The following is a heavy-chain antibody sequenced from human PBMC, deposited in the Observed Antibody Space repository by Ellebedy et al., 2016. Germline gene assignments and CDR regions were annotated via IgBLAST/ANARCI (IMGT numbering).Heavy chain of an antibody. D-gene: IGHD3-22*01. V-gene: IGHV4-39*07. CDR2: TYYTGST. CDR3: ARNPHYYDSTAAMDV. J-gene: IGHJ6*02. Sequence: GSLRLXXTVSGGSISSRTYYWGWIRQPPGKGLEWIGSTYYTGSTYYNPSLKSRVTISVDTSKNQFSLKLSSVTAADTAVYYCARNPHYYDSTAAMDVWGQGTTVTVSS. CDR1: GGSISSRTYY.